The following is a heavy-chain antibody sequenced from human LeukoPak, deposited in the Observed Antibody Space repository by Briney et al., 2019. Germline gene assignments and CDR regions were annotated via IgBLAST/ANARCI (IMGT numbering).Heavy chain of an antibody. CDR3: AKMDSSGYTYFDY. D-gene: IGHD3-22*01. CDR2: INTDGSIT. CDR1: GFTFSSYW. Sequence: TGGSLRLSCAASGFTFSSYWMHWVRQAPGKGLVWVSRINTDGSITNYADSVKGRFTISRDNAKNTLYLQMNSLRAEDTAVYFCAKMDSSGYTYFDYWGQGTLVTVSS. J-gene: IGHJ4*02. V-gene: IGHV3-74*01.